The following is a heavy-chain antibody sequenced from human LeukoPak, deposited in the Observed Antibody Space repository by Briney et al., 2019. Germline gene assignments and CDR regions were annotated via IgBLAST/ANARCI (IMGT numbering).Heavy chain of an antibody. J-gene: IGHJ1*01. V-gene: IGHV3-9*01. Sequence: GRSLRLSCAASGFTFDDYAMHWVRQAPGKGLEWVSGISWNSGSIGYADSVKGRFTISRDNAKNSLYLQMNSLRAEDTAVYYCAKGPLYYYDSSGYGEYFQHWGQGTLVTVSS. CDR3: AKGPLYYYDSSGYGEYFQH. D-gene: IGHD3-22*01. CDR1: GFTFDDYA. CDR2: ISWNSGSI.